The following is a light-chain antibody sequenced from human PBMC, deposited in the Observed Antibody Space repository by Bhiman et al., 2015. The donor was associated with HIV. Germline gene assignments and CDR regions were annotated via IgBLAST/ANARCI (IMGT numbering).Light chain of an antibody. J-gene: IGLJ1*01. CDR2: YDS. CDR3: QAWDSNTEV. Sequence: SYELTQPPSVSVAPGKTARITCGGNNIGSKSVHWYQQKPGQAPVLVIYYDSDRPSGIPERFSGSNSGNTATLTISGTQPMDEADYYCQAWDSNTEVFGTGTKVTVL. V-gene: IGLV3-21*01. CDR1: NIGSKS.